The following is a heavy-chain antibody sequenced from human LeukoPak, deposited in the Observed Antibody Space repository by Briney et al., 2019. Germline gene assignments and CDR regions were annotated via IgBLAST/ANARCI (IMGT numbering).Heavy chain of an antibody. CDR1: GGSISSGSYY. Sequence: PSQTLSLTCTVSGGSISSGSYYWSWIRQPARKGLEWIGRIYTSGSTNYNPSLKSRVTISVDTSKNQFSLKLSSVTAADTAVYYCARGAVAGTYYYYYYMDVWGKGTTVTISS. D-gene: IGHD6-19*01. V-gene: IGHV4-61*02. J-gene: IGHJ6*03. CDR2: IYTSGST. CDR3: ARGAVAGTYYYYYYMDV.